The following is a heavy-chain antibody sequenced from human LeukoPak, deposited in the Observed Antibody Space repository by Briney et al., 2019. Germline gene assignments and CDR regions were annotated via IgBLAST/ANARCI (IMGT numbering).Heavy chain of an antibody. CDR3: ARQRGYHYDSTTNRFSDL. D-gene: IGHD3-22*01. J-gene: IGHJ5*02. Sequence: SDTLSLTCTVSGGSISSSSYYWGWIRQPPGKGLEWIGSVYYSGITYYNPSLKSRVTISVDTSKNQFSLRLSSVTAADTAVYYCARQRGYHYDSTTNRFSDLWGQGTRVTVSS. CDR1: GGSISSSSYY. V-gene: IGHV4-39*01. CDR2: VYYSGIT.